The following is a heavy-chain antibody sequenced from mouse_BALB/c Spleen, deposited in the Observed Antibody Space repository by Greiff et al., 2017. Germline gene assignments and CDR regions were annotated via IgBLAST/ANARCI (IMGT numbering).Heavy chain of an antibody. CDR1: GYSITSDYA. CDR2: ISYSGST. CDR3: ARGDGYSAY. V-gene: IGHV3-2*02. Sequence: EVQLQQSGPGLVKPSQSLSLTCTVTGYSITSDYAWNWIRQFPGNKLEWMGYISYSGSTSYNPSLKSRISITRDTSKNQFFLQLNSVTTEDTATYYCARGDGYSAYWGQGTLVTVSA. D-gene: IGHD2-3*01. J-gene: IGHJ3*01.